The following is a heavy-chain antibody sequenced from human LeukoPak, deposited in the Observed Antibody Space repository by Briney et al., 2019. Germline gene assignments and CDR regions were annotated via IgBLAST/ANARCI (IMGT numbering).Heavy chain of an antibody. CDR1: GGSISSGSYY. CDR2: IYTSGST. V-gene: IGHV4-61*02. J-gene: IGHJ4*02. D-gene: IGHD5-18*01. CDR3: ASVAAMVAYFDY. Sequence: PSETLSLTCTVSGGSISSGSYYWSWIRQPAGKGLEGIGRIYTSGSTNYNPSLNSRVTISVDTSNNQFSLKLSSVTAADTAVYYCASVAAMVAYFDYWGQGTLVTVSS.